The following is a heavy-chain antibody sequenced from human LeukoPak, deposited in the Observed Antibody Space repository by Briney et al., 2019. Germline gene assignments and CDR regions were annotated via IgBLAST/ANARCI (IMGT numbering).Heavy chain of an antibody. CDR2: IYYSGST. J-gene: IGHJ4*02. Sequence: SETLSLTCTVSGGSISSSSYYWGWIRQPPGKGLEWIGSIYYSGSTNYNPSLKSRVTISVDTSKNQFSLQLSSVTAADTAVYYCARLGTGYYGAADYWGQGTLVTVSS. CDR1: GGSISSSSYY. V-gene: IGHV4-39*07. CDR3: ARLGTGYYGAADY. D-gene: IGHD1-26*01.